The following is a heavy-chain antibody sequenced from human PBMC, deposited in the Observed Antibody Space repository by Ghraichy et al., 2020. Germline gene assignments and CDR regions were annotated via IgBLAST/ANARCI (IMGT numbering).Heavy chain of an antibody. J-gene: IGHJ4*02. D-gene: IGHD3-22*01. CDR2: IYYSGST. V-gene: IGHV4-39*01. CDR1: GGSIRSSSYY. Sequence: SETLSLTCTVSGGSIRSSSYYWGWIRQPPGKGLEWIGSIYYSGSTYNNPYLKSRVTMSVDTSKNQFSLKLSSVTATDTALYYCARLLYDRSGYYYFDYWGPVTLFTVSS. CDR3: ARLLYDRSGYYYFDY.